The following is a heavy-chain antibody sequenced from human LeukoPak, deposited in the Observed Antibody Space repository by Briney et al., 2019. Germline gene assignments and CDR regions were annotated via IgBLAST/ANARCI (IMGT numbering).Heavy chain of an antibody. Sequence: GGSLRLSCAASGFTVSSNYMSWVRQAPGKGLEWVSAISGSGGSTYYADSVKGRFTISRDNSKNTLYLQMNSLRAEDTAVYYCAKEGYSYTHLFDYWGQGTLVTVSS. CDR1: GFTVSSNY. V-gene: IGHV3-23*01. CDR3: AKEGYSYTHLFDY. CDR2: ISGSGGST. D-gene: IGHD5-18*01. J-gene: IGHJ4*02.